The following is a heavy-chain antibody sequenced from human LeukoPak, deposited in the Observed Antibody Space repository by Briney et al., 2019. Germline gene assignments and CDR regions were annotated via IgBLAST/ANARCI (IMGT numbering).Heavy chain of an antibody. D-gene: IGHD5-12*01. CDR2: INHSGST. V-gene: IGHV4-34*01. CDR1: GGSFSGYY. Sequence: KTSETLSLTCAVYGGSFSGYYWSWIRQPPGKGLEWIGEINHSGSTNYNPSLKSRVTISVDTSKNQFSLKLSSVTAADTAVYYCARTKRGWLRPFDYWGQGTLVTVSS. CDR3: ARTKRGWLRPFDY. J-gene: IGHJ4*02.